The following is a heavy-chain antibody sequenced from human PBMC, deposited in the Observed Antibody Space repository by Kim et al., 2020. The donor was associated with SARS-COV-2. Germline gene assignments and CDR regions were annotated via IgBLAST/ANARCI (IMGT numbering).Heavy chain of an antibody. V-gene: IGHV1-2*02. CDR2: RGGT. Sequence: RGGTNNARKFQRRVTMTRDTSISTAYMGLSRRRSDDTAVYYCARVGSFDYWGQGTLVTVSS. CDR3: ARVGSFDY. J-gene: IGHJ4*02.